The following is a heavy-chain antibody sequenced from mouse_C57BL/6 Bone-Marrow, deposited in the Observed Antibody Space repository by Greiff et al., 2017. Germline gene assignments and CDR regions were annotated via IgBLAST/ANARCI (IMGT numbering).Heavy chain of an antibody. CDR3: ARGGLRDWYFDV. CDR1: GYAFTNNL. J-gene: IGHJ1*03. D-gene: IGHD2-4*01. CDR2: INPGSGGT. V-gene: IGHV1-54*01. Sequence: QVQLQQSGAELVRPGTSVKVSCKASGYAFTNNLIEWVKQRPGQGLAWIGVINPGSGGTNYNEKFKGKATLTADKSSSTAYMQLSSLTSEDSAVYFCARGGLRDWYFDVWGTGTTVTVSS.